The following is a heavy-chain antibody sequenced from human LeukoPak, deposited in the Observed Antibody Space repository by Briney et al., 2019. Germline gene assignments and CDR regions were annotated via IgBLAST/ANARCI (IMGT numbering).Heavy chain of an antibody. D-gene: IGHD1-1*01. CDR2: LYPIGST. CDR3: ARERTTGTGNFDY. V-gene: IGHV4-4*07. CDR1: GVPNNCCF. J-gene: IGHJ4*02. Sequence: SETLSLTCSVSGVPNNCCFWSWIRQPAGKGLEWIGRLYPIGSTDYNPSLRSRVTMSVDTSKNQFSLKLNSVTAADTAMFYCARERTTGTGNFDYWRQGTLVTVSS.